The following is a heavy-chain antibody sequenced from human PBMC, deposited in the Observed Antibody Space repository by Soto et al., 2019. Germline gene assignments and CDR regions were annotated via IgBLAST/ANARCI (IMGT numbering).Heavy chain of an antibody. J-gene: IGHJ6*02. CDR1: GGTFSSYA. CDR2: IIPIFGTA. V-gene: IGHV1-69*13. D-gene: IGHD1-20*01. Sequence: ASVKVSCKASGGTFSSYAISWVRQAPGQGLEWMGGIIPIFGTANYAQKFQGRVTITADESTSTAYMELSSLRSEDTAVYYCARPPLITGTNYYYYGMYVWGQGTTVTVSS. CDR3: ARPPLITGTNYYYYGMYV.